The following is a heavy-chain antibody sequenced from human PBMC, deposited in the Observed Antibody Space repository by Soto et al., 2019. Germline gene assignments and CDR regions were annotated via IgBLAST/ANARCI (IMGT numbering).Heavy chain of an antibody. D-gene: IGHD3-10*01. J-gene: IGHJ4*02. Sequence: QVKLVQSGAELKKPGASVKVSCKASGYTFSNYDMNWVRQATGQGPEWIGWVNPNNGDTGYAQKFQGRVTLTTDISTTTAYMELTSLRSEDTAIYYCAKVSGKGSAIDFDYWGQGTLITVSS. CDR1: GYTFSNYD. CDR2: VNPNNGDT. CDR3: AKVSGKGSAIDFDY. V-gene: IGHV1-8*01.